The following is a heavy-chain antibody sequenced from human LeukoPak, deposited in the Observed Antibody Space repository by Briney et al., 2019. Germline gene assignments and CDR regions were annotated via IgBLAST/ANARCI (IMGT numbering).Heavy chain of an antibody. CDR2: ISGSGEFT. CDR1: GFMFSSYA. D-gene: IGHD4-17*01. CDR3: AKVGYGDLDH. Sequence: GGSLRLSCAASGFMFSSYAMTWVRQAPGKGLEWVSSISGSGEFTDYADSVKGRFTISRDNPENTVYLQMGSLRVDDTATYFCAKVGYGDLDHWGQGVLVPVSS. J-gene: IGHJ4*02. V-gene: IGHV3-23*01.